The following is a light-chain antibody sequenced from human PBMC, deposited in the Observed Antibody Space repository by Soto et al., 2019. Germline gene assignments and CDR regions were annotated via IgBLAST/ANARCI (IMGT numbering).Light chain of an antibody. J-gene: IGKJ1*01. CDR2: WAS. V-gene: IGKV4-1*01. CDR3: HQYYSTHRT. CDR1: QTVLYSSNNKNY. Sequence: DIVMTQSPDSLAVSLGERATINCKSSQTVLYSSNNKNYLAWYQQKPGQPPKLLIYWASTRESGVPDRFSGSGSETDFTLTISSLQDEDVAVYYCHQYYSTHRTLGRGTKVDIK.